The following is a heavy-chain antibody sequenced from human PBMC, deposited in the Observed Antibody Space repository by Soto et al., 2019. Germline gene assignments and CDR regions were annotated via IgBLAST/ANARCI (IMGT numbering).Heavy chain of an antibody. CDR2: IDGSGDNT. CDR3: AKQVTGWYNDAFDI. D-gene: IGHD6-19*01. V-gene: IGHV3-23*01. CDR1: GFTFSNYA. J-gene: IGHJ3*02. Sequence: EVQLLESGGGLVHPGGSLRLSCAASGFTFSNYAMSWVRQAPGKGLEWVSAIDGSGDNTHYADSVKGRFTFSRDTSKNTLYRLMNSLRAEDTAVYYCAKQVTGWYNDAFDIWGQGTMVTVSS.